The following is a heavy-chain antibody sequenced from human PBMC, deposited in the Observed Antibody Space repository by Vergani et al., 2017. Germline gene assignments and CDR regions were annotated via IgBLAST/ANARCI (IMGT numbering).Heavy chain of an antibody. CDR1: GYTFTSYG. V-gene: IGHV1-18*01. Sequence: QVQLVQSGAEVKKPGASVKVSCKASGYTFTSYGISWVRQAPGQGLEWMGWISAYNGNTNYAQKFQGRVTITADESTSTAYMELSSLRSEDTAVYYCARGGTFRVVYYYYYMDVWGKGTTVTVSS. D-gene: IGHD2-15*01. CDR3: ARGGTFRVVYYYYYMDV. J-gene: IGHJ6*03. CDR2: ISAYNGNT.